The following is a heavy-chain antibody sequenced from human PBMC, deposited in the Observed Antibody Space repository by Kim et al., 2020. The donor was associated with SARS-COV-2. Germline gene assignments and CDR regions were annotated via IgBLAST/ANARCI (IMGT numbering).Heavy chain of an antibody. CDR3: AKYRHYYDSSGYYYYYFDY. V-gene: IGHV3-23*01. CDR2: ISGSGGIT. J-gene: IGHJ4*02. CDR1: GFTFSSYA. D-gene: IGHD3-22*01. Sequence: GGSLRLSCAASGFTFSSYAMSWVRQAPGKGLEWVSAISGSGGITYYADSVKGRFTISRDNSKNTLYLQMNSLRAEDTAVYYCAKYRHYYDSSGYYYYYFDYWGQGTLVTVSS.